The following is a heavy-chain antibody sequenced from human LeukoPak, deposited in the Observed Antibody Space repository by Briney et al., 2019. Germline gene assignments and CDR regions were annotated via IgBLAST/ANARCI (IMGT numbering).Heavy chain of an antibody. D-gene: IGHD3-22*01. CDR1: GGSISSGGYY. CDR2: IYYSGST. Sequence: PSETLSLTCTVSGGSISSGGYYWSWIRQHPGKGLEWIGYIYYSGSTYYNPSLKGRVTISVDTSKNQFSLKLSSVTAADTAVYYCARYYDSSGYSLGAEYFQHWGQGTLVTVSS. J-gene: IGHJ1*01. CDR3: ARYYDSSGYSLGAEYFQH. V-gene: IGHV4-31*03.